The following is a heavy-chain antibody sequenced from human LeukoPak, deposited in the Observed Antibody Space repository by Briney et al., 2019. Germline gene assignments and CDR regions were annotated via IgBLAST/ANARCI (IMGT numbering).Heavy chain of an antibody. CDR2: MNPNSGNT. V-gene: IGHV1-8*01. Sequence: ASVKVSCKASGYTFTSYDINWVRQATGQGLEWMGWMNPNSGNTGYAQKFQGRVTMTRNTSISTAYMELSSLRSEDTAVYYCARRPLRYFDWLPPWDYHGMDVWGQGTTVTVSS. CDR3: ARRPLRYFDWLPPWDYHGMDV. J-gene: IGHJ6*02. CDR1: GYTFTSYD. D-gene: IGHD3-9*01.